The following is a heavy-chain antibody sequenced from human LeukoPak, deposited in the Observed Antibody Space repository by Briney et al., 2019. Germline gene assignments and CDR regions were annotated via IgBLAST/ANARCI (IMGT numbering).Heavy chain of an antibody. CDR3: ATGPAIYYYMDV. CDR2: FDPEDGET. CDR1: GYTLTELS. V-gene: IGHV1-24*01. J-gene: IGHJ6*03. Sequence: GASVKVSCKVSGYTLTELSMHWVRQAPGKGLEWMGGFDPEDGETIYAQKFQGRVTMTEDTSTDTAYMELSSLRSEDTAVYYCATGPAIYYYMDVWGKGTTVTVSS.